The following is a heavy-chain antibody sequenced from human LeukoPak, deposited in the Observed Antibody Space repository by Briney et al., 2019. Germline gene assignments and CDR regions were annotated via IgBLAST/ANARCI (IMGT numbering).Heavy chain of an antibody. CDR3: ASLVVPAAIGYYYYYYMDV. CDR2: IYHSGST. V-gene: IGHV4-38-2*02. CDR1: GYSISRGYY. Sequence: TSETLSLTCTVSGYSISRGYYWGWIRQPPGKGLEWIGSIYHSGSTYYNPSLKSRVTISVDTSKNQFSLKLSSVTAADTAVYYCASLVVPAAIGYYYYYYMDVWGKGTTVTVSS. D-gene: IGHD2-2*01. J-gene: IGHJ6*03.